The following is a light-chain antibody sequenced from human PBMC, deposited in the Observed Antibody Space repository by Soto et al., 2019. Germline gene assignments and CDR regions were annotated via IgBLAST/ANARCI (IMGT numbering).Light chain of an antibody. CDR3: CSYAVSSTWV. CDR2: EGS. CDR1: SSDVGSYNL. V-gene: IGLV2-23*01. J-gene: IGLJ3*02. Sequence: QSVLTQPASVSGSPGQSITISCTGTSSDVGSYNLVSWYQQHPGKAPKLMIYEGSKRPSGVSNRFSGSMSGNTASLTISGLQAEDEADYYCCSYAVSSTWVFGGGTQLTVL.